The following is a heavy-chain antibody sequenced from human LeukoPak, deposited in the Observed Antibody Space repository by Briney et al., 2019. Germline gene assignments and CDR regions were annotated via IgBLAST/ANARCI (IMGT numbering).Heavy chain of an antibody. Sequence: HPGESLRLSCAASGFTFSSYAMSWVRQAPGKGLEWVSAISGSGGSTYYADSVKGRFTISRDNSKNTLYLQMNSLRAEDTAVYYCAPGGVGGWYYFDYWGQGTLVTVSS. J-gene: IGHJ4*02. V-gene: IGHV3-23*01. CDR2: ISGSGGST. CDR3: APGGVGGWYYFDY. CDR1: GFTFSSYA. D-gene: IGHD6-19*01.